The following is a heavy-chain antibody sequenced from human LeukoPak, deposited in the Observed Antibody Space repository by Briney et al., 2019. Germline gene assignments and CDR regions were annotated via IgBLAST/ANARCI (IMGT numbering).Heavy chain of an antibody. D-gene: IGHD3-9*01. V-gene: IGHV4-61*02. CDR3: ARDLYYDILTRLTKGAFDI. CDR2: ISTDGST. J-gene: IGHJ3*02. CDR1: GSSIGSGSYY. Sequence: PSETLSLTCTVSGSSIGSGSYYWSWIRQPAGKGLEWIGPISTDGSTNYNPSLKSRVTMSVYTSKNQFSLKLSSVTAADTAVYYCARDLYYDILTRLTKGAFDIWGQGTMVTVSS.